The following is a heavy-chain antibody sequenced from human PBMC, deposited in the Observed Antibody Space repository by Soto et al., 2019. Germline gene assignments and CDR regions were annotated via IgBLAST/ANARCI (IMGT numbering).Heavy chain of an antibody. V-gene: IGHV3-23*01. D-gene: IGHD6-13*01. J-gene: IGHJ4*02. CDR1: GFTFSDYA. Sequence: EGQLLESGGGLVQPGGSLRLSCVASGFTFSDYAMSWVRQGPGKDLEWASGISGVGGSTYYPDSLKGRFTISRDNSKNTVYLQMNNLTADDTAVYYCAKQRVGSSWYRDFDLWGQVTLVTVSS. CDR2: ISGVGGST. CDR3: AKQRVGSSWYRDFDL.